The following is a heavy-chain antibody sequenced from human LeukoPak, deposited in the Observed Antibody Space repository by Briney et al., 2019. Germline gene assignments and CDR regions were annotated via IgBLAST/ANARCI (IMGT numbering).Heavy chain of an antibody. V-gene: IGHV4-34*01. J-gene: IGHJ5*02. CDR3: ARAYSGYWFDP. CDR2: MNHSGSA. CDR1: GGSFSGYY. Sequence: MTSETLSLTCAVYGGSFSGYYWTWIRQPSGKGLEWIGDMNHSGSANYNPSLKSRVTISVDTSKNQFSLKLSSVTAADTAVYYCARAYSGYWFDPWGQGTLVTVSS. D-gene: IGHD5-12*01.